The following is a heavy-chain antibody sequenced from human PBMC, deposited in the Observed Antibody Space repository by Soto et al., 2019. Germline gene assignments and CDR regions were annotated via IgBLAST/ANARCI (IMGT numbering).Heavy chain of an antibody. CDR2: ISWNSGSI. Sequence: EVPLVESGGGLVQPGRSLRLSCAASGFTFDDYAMHWVRQAPGKGLEWVSGISWNSGSIGYADSVKGRFTISRDNAKNSLYLQMNSLRAEDTALYYCAKAGGSMIVVDEIDYWGQGTLVTVSS. CDR3: AKAGGSMIVVDEIDY. J-gene: IGHJ4*02. D-gene: IGHD3-22*01. CDR1: GFTFDDYA. V-gene: IGHV3-9*01.